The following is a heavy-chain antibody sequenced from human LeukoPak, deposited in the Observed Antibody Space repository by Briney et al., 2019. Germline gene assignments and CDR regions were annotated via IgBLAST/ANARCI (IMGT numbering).Heavy chain of an antibody. CDR3: ARASPLDDFWSV. V-gene: IGHV3-21*01. D-gene: IGHD3-3*01. CDR2: ISGSGGST. J-gene: IGHJ4*02. CDR1: GFTFSSYS. Sequence: GGSLRLSCAASGFTFSSYSMNWVRQAPGKGLEWVSAISGSGGSTYYADSVKGRFTISRDNAKNSLYLQMNSLRAEDTAVYYCARASPLDDFWSVWGQGTLVTVSS.